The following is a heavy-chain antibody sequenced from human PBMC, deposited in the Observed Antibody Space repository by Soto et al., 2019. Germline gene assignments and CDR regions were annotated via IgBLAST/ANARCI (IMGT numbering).Heavy chain of an antibody. D-gene: IGHD2-2*01. J-gene: IGHJ5*02. V-gene: IGHV4-30-4*01. CDR3: ARVEFVVVPAARRIDNWFDP. CDR2: IYYSGST. CDR1: GGSISSGDYY. Sequence: PSETLSLTCTVSGGSISSGDYYWSWIRQPPGKGLEWIGYIYYSGSTYYNPSLKSRVTISVDTSKDQFSLKLSSVTAADTAVYYCARVEFVVVPAARRIDNWFDPWGQGTLVTVSS.